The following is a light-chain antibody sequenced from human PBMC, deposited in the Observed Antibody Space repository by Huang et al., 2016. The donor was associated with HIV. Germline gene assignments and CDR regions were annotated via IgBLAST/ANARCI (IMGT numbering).Light chain of an antibody. J-gene: IGKJ4*01. CDR1: QSIGTN. CDR3: QHYSNWPPLT. V-gene: IGKV3-15*01. CDR2: GAS. Sequence: IILTQSPATLSVSPGEGPTLSCRASQSIGTNLAWYQQGPGQAPRLLVYGASTRATGVPVRFSGSGSGTQFNLTLSSLQSEDFATYYCQHYSNWPPLTFGGGTKVDI.